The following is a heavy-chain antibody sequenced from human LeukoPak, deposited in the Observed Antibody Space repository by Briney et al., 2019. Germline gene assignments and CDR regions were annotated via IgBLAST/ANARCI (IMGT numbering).Heavy chain of an antibody. CDR1: GGSISGYY. D-gene: IGHD5-12*01. V-gene: IGHV4-31*03. J-gene: IGHJ4*02. Sequence: SETLSLTCTVSGGSISGYYWSWIRQHPGKGLEWIGNIYYSGSTSYNPSLKSRVTISVDTSKNQFSLKLSSVTAADTAVYYCARWSGYDLASYFDYWGQGTLVTVSS. CDR2: IYYSGST. CDR3: ARWSGYDLASYFDY.